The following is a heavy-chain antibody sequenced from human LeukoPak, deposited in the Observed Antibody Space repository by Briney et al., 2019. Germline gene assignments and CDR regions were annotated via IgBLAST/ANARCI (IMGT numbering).Heavy chain of an antibody. CDR1: GFVFSRYG. J-gene: IGHJ6*02. CDR3: AKAPRAAAGTYNGMDV. D-gene: IGHD6-13*01. V-gene: IGHV3-33*06. Sequence: GGSLRLSCAASGFVFSRYGMHWVRQAPGKGLEWVAVIWSDGSNKYYADSVKGRFTISRDNSQDTLYLQMNGLRAEDTAVYYCAKAPRAAAGTYNGMDVWGQGTTVTVSS. CDR2: IWSDGSNK.